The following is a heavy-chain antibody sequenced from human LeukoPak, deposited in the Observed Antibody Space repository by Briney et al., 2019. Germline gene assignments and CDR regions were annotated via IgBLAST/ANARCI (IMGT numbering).Heavy chain of an antibody. Sequence: SSETLSLTCTVSGGSISSYYWSWIRQPPGRGLECIGYIYYNGSPNYNPSLKSRVTISVDTSKNQFSLKLTSVTAADTAVYYCAREGTTGAFDLWGQGTMVTVSS. CDR2: IYYNGSP. CDR3: AREGTTGAFDL. D-gene: IGHD4-17*01. CDR1: GGSISSYY. V-gene: IGHV4-59*01. J-gene: IGHJ3*01.